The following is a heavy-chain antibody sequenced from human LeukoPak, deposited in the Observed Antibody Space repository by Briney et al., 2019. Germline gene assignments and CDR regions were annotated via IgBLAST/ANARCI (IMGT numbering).Heavy chain of an antibody. CDR3: ARGRVVIRSGEYYYYYGMDV. J-gene: IGHJ6*02. CDR1: GFTFDDYA. Sequence: PGRSLRLSCAASGFTFDDYAMHWVRQAPGKGLEWVSGISWNSGSIGYADSVKGRFTISRDNAKNSLYLQMNSLRAEDTAVYYCARGRVVIRSGEYYYYYGMDVWGQGTTVTVSS. CDR2: ISWNSGSI. V-gene: IGHV3-9*01. D-gene: IGHD3-22*01.